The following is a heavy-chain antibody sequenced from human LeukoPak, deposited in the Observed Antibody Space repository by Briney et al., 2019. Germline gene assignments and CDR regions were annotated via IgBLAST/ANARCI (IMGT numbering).Heavy chain of an antibody. Sequence: PSETLSLTCTVSGGSISGYYWGWIRQPPGKGLEWIRSIYYSGTPYYNPSLETRLTISVDTSKSHFSLKLSSVTAADTAVYYCARRGVAAAATNFDYWGQGTLVTVSS. V-gene: IGHV4-39*02. D-gene: IGHD3-10*01. CDR2: IYYSGTP. J-gene: IGHJ4*02. CDR3: ARRGVAAAATNFDY. CDR1: GGSISGYY.